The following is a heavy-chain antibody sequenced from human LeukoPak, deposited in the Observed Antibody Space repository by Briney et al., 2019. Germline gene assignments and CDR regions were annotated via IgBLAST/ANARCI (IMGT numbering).Heavy chain of an antibody. Sequence: PAETLSLTCAVSGGSFSGHYWTWIRQPPGKGLEWIGEINHSGRTNYNPSLKSRVIMSVDTSKNQFSLKLSSVTAADTAVYYCARPLGYCSDSRCPQSWFDPWGQGTLVTVSS. J-gene: IGHJ5*02. D-gene: IGHD2-15*01. V-gene: IGHV4-34*01. CDR1: GGSFSGHY. CDR2: INHSGRT. CDR3: ARPLGYCSDSRCPQSWFDP.